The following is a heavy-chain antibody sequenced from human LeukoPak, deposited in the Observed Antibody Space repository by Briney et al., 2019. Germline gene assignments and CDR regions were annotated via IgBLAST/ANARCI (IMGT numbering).Heavy chain of an antibody. CDR2: IYHSGST. D-gene: IGHD3-22*01. CDR3: ARGDNSSGYVYFQH. Sequence: PSETLSLTCAVYGGSFSGYYWSWIRQPPGKGLEWIGYIYHSGSTYYNPSLKSRVTILVERSKNQFSLMLSSVTAADTAVYYCARGDNSSGYVYFQHWGQGTLVTVSS. J-gene: IGHJ1*01. V-gene: IGHV4-34*01. CDR1: GGSFSGYY.